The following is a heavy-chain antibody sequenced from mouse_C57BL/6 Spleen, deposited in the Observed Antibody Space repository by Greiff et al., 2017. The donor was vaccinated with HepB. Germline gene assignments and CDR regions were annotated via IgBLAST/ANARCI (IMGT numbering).Heavy chain of an antibody. J-gene: IGHJ2*01. CDR3: ASTVYYGSPYYFDY. CDR1: GYSFTSYY. D-gene: IGHD1-1*01. V-gene: IGHV1-66*01. Sequence: QVQLQQSGPELVKPGASVKISCKASGYSFTSYYIHWVKQRPGQGLEWIGWIYPGSGNTKYNEKFKGKATLTADTSSSTAYMQLSSLTSEDSAVYYCASTVYYGSPYYFDYWGQGTTLTVSS. CDR2: IYPGSGNT.